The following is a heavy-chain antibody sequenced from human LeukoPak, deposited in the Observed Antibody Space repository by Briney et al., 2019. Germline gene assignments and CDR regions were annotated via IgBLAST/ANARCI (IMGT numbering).Heavy chain of an antibody. D-gene: IGHD4-17*01. V-gene: IGHV3-9*01. CDR3: ARDDGDLANYMDV. CDR2: ISWNSGSI. Sequence: GRSLRLSCAASGFTFDDYAMHWVRQAPGKGLEWVSGISWNSGSIGYADSVKGRFTISRDNAKNSLYLQMNSLRAEDTALYYCARDDGDLANYMDVWGKGTTVTVSS. CDR1: GFTFDDYA. J-gene: IGHJ6*03.